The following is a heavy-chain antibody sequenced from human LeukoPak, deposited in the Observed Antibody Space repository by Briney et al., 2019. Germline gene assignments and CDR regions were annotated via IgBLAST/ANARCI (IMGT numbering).Heavy chain of an antibody. CDR3: AKQYSGGWYHFDY. CDR1: GFTFSSYA. Sequence: GGSLRLSCAATGFTFSSYAMTWVRQAPGKGLEWVSAIGGSTYYADSVKGRFTISRDNSENTLYLQMNSLRAEDTAVYYCAKQYSGGWYHFDYWGQGTLVTVSS. V-gene: IGHV3-23*01. J-gene: IGHJ4*02. CDR2: IGGST. D-gene: IGHD6-19*01.